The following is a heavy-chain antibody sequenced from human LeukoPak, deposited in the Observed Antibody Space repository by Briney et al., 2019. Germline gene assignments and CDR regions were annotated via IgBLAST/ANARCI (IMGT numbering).Heavy chain of an antibody. V-gene: IGHV3-23*01. J-gene: IGHJ4*02. CDR3: ATDGGLLWFGELRH. CDR1: GFTFSSYA. Sequence: GSLGLSCAASGFTFSSYAMSGVRQAPGKGLEWVSAISGSGGSTYYADSVKGRFTISRDNSKNPLYLQMNSLRAEDTAVYYCATDGGLLWFGELRHWGQGTLVTVSS. D-gene: IGHD3-10*01. CDR2: ISGSGGST.